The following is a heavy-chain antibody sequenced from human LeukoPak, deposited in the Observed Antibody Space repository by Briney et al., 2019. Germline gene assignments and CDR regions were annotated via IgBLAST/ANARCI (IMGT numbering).Heavy chain of an antibody. Sequence: KPSETLSLTCAVYGGSFSGYYWSWIRQPPGKGLEWIGEINHSGSTNYNPSLKSRVTISVDTSKNQFSLKLSSVTAADTAVYYCARGVRGVIIMGNWFDPWGQGTLVTVSS. CDR2: INHSGST. J-gene: IGHJ5*02. V-gene: IGHV4-34*01. CDR3: ARGVRGVIIMGNWFDP. CDR1: GGSFSGYY. D-gene: IGHD3-10*01.